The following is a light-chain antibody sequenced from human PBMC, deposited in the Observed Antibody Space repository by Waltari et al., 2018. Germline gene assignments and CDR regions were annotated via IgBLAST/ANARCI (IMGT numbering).Light chain of an antibody. CDR1: QSVTKA. CDR3: QHYLRLPVT. CDR2: GAS. V-gene: IGKV3-20*01. J-gene: IGKJ1*01. Sequence: EIVLTQSPATLSLSPGESATLSCRTSQSVTKALAWYQQKPGQAPRLLIYGASNRATGIPDKFSGSGYGTDFSLTISGLEHEDFAVYYCQHYLRLPVTFGQGTKVEVK.